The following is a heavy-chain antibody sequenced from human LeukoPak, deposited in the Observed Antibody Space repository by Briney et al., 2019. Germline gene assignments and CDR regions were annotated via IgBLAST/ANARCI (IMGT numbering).Heavy chain of an antibody. CDR1: GFTFSSYG. CDR2: ISYDGSNK. J-gene: IGHJ4*02. V-gene: IGHV3-30*03. CDR3: ARDLWQDGYKIFDY. D-gene: IGHD5-24*01. Sequence: PGGSLRLSCAASGFTFSSYGMHWVRQAPDKGLEWVAVISYDGSNKGYADSVKGRFTLSRDDSKNTLYLHMNSLRAEDTAVYYCARDLWQDGYKIFDYWGQGTLVTVSS.